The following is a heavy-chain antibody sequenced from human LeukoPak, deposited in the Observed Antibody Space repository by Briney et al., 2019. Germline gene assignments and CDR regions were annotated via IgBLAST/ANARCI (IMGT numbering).Heavy chain of an antibody. V-gene: IGHV4-39*01. D-gene: IGHD3-22*01. Sequence: TETLSLTCTVSGGSISSSSYYWGWIRQPPGKGLEWIGSIYYSGSTYYNPSLKSRVTISVDTSKNQFSLKLSSVTAADTAVYYCARTVSGYPPSAEYFQHWGRGTLVTVSS. CDR3: ARTVSGYPPSAEYFQH. J-gene: IGHJ1*01. CDR1: GGSISSSSYY. CDR2: IYYSGST.